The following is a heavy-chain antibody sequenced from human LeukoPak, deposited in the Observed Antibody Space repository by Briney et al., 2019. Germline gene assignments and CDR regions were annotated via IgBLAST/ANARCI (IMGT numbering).Heavy chain of an antibody. D-gene: IGHD3-22*01. V-gene: IGHV1-46*01. J-gene: IGHJ4*02. CDR1: GYTFTSYF. Sequence: ASVKVSCKASGYTFTSYFMHWVRQAPGQGLEWMGIINPSGGSTSYAQKLQGRVTMTRDTSASTVYMELSSLRSEDTAVYYCARDASPHDYYDSSGYFYWGQGTLVTVSS. CDR2: INPSGGST. CDR3: ARDASPHDYYDSSGYFY.